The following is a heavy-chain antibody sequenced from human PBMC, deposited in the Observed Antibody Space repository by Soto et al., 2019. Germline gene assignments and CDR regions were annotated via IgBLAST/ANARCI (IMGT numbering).Heavy chain of an antibody. CDR3: ARDPLHYDILTGYSPNYFDF. J-gene: IGHJ4*02. V-gene: IGHV4-39*02. CDR1: HCCISSGTNY. Sequence: PXETLSLSYPCSHCCISSGTNYLALIRQPPGKGLEWIANIYYSGSTFYNPSLKSRVTISLDTSKNQFSLKLRSVTAADTAVYYCARDPLHYDILTGYSPNYFDFWGQGTLVTVSS. CDR2: IYYSGST. D-gene: IGHD3-9*01.